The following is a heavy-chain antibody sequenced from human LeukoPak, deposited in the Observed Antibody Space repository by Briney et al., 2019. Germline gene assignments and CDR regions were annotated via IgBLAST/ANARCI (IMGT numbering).Heavy chain of an antibody. V-gene: IGHV5-51*01. J-gene: IGHJ4*02. Sequence: GESLKISCKGSGYTITSYWIGWVRQMPGKGLEWMGIIYPGDSDTRYGPSFQGQVTISADKSISTAYLQWSSLKASDTSMYYCASQRNYYGSESYFDYWGQGTLVTVSS. D-gene: IGHD3-10*01. CDR3: ASQRNYYGSESYFDY. CDR1: GYTITSYW. CDR2: IYPGDSDT.